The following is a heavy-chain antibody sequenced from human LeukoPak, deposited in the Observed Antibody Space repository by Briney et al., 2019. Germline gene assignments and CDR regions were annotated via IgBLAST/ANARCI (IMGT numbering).Heavy chain of an antibody. V-gene: IGHV4-59*01. Sequence: SETLSLTCTVPGGSISSYYWNWIRQPPGKGLEWIGYIYDSMYDSESTNYNPSLESRVTISLDTSKNQFSLKLISVTAAETAVYLCASGGAPYYFGYWGQGILVTVSS. CDR1: GGSISSYY. CDR2: IYDSMYDSEST. J-gene: IGHJ4*02. D-gene: IGHD3-16*01. CDR3: ASGGAPYYFGY.